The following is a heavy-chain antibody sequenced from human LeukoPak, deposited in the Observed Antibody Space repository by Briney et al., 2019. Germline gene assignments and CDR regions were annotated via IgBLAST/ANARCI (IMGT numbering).Heavy chain of an antibody. D-gene: IGHD5-24*01. CDR3: ARDLRWLQTFDH. V-gene: IGHV3-30-3*01. CDR1: KFSFSDYA. CDR2: ISFDGSNR. J-gene: IGHJ4*02. Sequence: PGGSLRLSCAASKFSFSDYAMHWVRQAPGKGLEWEAIISFDGSNRNYADSVKGRFTISRDNSRNTLYLQMNSLTTEDTAVYFCARDLRWLQTFDHWGQGSLVSVSS.